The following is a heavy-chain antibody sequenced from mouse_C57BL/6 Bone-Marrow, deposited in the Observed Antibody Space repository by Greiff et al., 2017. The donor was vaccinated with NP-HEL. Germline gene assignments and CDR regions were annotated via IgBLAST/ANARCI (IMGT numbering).Heavy chain of an antibody. CDR3: ARDAYYGSSYVRYFDV. J-gene: IGHJ1*03. CDR2: SRNKANDYTT. Sequence: EVKLVESGGGLVQSGRSLRLSCATSGFTFSDFYMEWVRQAPGKGLEWIAASRNKANDYTTEYSASVKGRFIVSRDTSQSILYLQMSALRAEDTAIYYCARDAYYGSSYVRYFDVWGTGTTVTVSS. CDR1: GFTFSDFY. V-gene: IGHV7-1*01. D-gene: IGHD1-1*01.